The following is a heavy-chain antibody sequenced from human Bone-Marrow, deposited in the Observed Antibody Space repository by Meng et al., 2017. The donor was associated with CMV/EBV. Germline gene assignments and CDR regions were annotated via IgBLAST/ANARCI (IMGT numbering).Heavy chain of an antibody. CDR3: AKEGRAARQFDS. Sequence: CEASGGTFIRRTVSWVRQAPGRGLEWMGGIIPIFGTPNYAQRFQSRVSITADTSTTTVYMVLGSLRSEDTAIYYCAKEGRAARQFDSWGQGTLVTVSS. CDR2: IIPIFGTP. CDR1: GGTFIRRT. J-gene: IGHJ4*02. D-gene: IGHD6-13*01. V-gene: IGHV1-69*06.